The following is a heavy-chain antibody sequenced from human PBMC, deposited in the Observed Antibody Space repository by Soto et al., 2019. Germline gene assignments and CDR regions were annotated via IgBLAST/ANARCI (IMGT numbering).Heavy chain of an antibody. CDR2: IYYTGST. D-gene: IGHD6-13*01. V-gene: IGHV4-39*01. CDR1: GVSISGSDYY. Sequence: QLKLQESGPGLVKPSETLSLTCVVSGVSISGSDYYWAWIRQSPGKGLEWIGSIYYTGSTDYNPSLSSRVTIAVDTSKNQLSLALSSVTAADAAVYFFARPDRLGPILYSSRWFFEFWGQGTLVAVSS. J-gene: IGHJ4*02. CDR3: ARPDRLGPILYSSRWFFEF.